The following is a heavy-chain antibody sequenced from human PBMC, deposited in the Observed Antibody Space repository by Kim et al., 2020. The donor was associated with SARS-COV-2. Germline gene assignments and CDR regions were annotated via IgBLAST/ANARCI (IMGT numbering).Heavy chain of an antibody. V-gene: IGHV7-4-1*02. J-gene: IGHJ6*02. D-gene: IGHD1-7*01. Sequence: FAQGITGRFVCSLDTSVSTAYLQISSLKAEDTAVYYCARENWNSGRGMDVWGQGTTVTVSS. CDR3: ARENWNSGRGMDV.